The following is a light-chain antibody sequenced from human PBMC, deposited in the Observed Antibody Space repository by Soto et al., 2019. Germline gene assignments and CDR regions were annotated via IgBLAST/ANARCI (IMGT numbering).Light chain of an antibody. J-gene: IGKJ5*01. CDR3: QQYGDSPRT. V-gene: IGKV3-20*01. Sequence: EIVMTQSPGTLSVSLGERATLSCRASQSVSIHLAWYQQKPGQAPRLLIYDTSTRATGIPARFSGSGSGTDFTLTIARLEPEDFAVYYCQQYGDSPRTFGQGTRLEIK. CDR2: DTS. CDR1: QSVSIH.